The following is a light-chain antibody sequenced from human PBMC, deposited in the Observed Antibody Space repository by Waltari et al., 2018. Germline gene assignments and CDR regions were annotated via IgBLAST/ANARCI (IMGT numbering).Light chain of an antibody. CDR2: DVN. CDR1: SSDVGGYNY. CDR3: CSYAGSYTFV. J-gene: IGLJ2*01. Sequence: QSALTQPRSVSGSPGQSVTISCTGTSSDVGGYNYVSWYQQHPGKAPKFMIYDVNKRPSGVPDRVSGSKSGNTASLTISGLQAEDEADDYCCSYAGSYTFVFGGGTKLTVL. V-gene: IGLV2-11*01.